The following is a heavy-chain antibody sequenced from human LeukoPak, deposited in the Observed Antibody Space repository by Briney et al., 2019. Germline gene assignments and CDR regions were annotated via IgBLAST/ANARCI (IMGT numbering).Heavy chain of an antibody. Sequence: ASVKVSCKTSGYGFTSYGITWVRQAPGQGLEWMGWIGAYNGDIDYAEKFQGRVSMTTDTSTSTAYMELRSLRSDDTAVYFCARVPPRFLEWLPPTDYWGQGTLVTVSS. V-gene: IGHV1-18*01. D-gene: IGHD3-3*01. CDR1: GYGFTSYG. J-gene: IGHJ4*02. CDR3: ARVPPRFLEWLPPTDY. CDR2: IGAYNGDI.